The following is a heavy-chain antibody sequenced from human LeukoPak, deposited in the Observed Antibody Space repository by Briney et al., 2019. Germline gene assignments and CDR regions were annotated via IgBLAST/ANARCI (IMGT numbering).Heavy chain of an antibody. D-gene: IGHD3-9*01. CDR3: ARASYDILTGYTTDDY. V-gene: IGHV1-18*01. CDR2: ISAYNGNT. Sequence: ASVNVSCKASVYTFTSYGISWVRQARGQGLECMGWISAYNGNTNYTQKLQGRVTMTTDTSTSTGYMALRSLRSHDTAVYYGARASYDILTGYTTDDYWGQGTLVTVSS. CDR1: VYTFTSYG. J-gene: IGHJ4*02.